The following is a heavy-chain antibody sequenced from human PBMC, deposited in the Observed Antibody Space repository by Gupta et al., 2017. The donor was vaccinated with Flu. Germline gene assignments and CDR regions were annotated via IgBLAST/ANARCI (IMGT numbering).Heavy chain of an antibody. CDR1: GYSISSGYY. D-gene: IGHD3-16*02. V-gene: IGHV4-38-2*02. CDR2: IYHSGST. J-gene: IGHJ4*02. CDR3: ARDCYYDYVWGSYRYFDY. Sequence: QVQLQESGPGLVKPSETLSLTCAVSGYSISSGYYWGWIRQPPGKGLEWIGSIYHSGSTYYNPSLKSRVTISVDTSKNQFSLKLSSVTAADTAVYYCARDCYYDYVWGSYRYFDYWGQGTLVTVSS.